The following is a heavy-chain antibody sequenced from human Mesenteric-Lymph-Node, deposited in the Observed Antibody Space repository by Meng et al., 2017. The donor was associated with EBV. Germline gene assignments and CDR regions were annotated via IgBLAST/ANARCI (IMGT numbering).Heavy chain of an antibody. V-gene: IGHV1-18*01. CDR3: ARYDSPGSFDP. CDR1: GGTFSSYA. Sequence: QEQVVQSGAEVKKPGASVKVSCKASGGTFSSYAISWVRQAPGQGLEWMGWITAYNGDTNYPQKFQDRVIMTIDTSTRTAYMELRSLRSDDTAIYYCARYDSPGSFDPWGQGTLVTVSS. D-gene: IGHD1-1*01. CDR2: ITAYNGDT. J-gene: IGHJ5*02.